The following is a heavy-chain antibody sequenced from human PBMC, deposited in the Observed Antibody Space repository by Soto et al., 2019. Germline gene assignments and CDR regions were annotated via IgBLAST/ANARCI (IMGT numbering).Heavy chain of an antibody. Sequence: PSETLSLTCTVSGGSVSSGSYYWSWIRQPPGKGLEWIGYIYYSGSTNYNPSLKSRVTISVDTSKNQFSLKLSSVTAADTAVYYCARDRSSSGWYEDYFDYWGQGTLVTVSS. J-gene: IGHJ4*02. V-gene: IGHV4-61*01. CDR3: ARDRSSSGWYEDYFDY. CDR2: IYYSGST. CDR1: GGSVSSGSYY. D-gene: IGHD6-19*01.